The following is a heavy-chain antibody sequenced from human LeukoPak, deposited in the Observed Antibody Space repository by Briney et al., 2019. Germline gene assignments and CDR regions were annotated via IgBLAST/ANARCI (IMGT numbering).Heavy chain of an antibody. CDR2: FRSSGGST. V-gene: IGHV3-23*01. CDR3: AKYCSGGNCYSGLY. D-gene: IGHD2-15*01. CDR1: GFTFSSYS. J-gene: IGHJ4*02. Sequence: GGSLRLSCAASGFTFSSYSMNWVRQAPGKGLEWVSTFRSSGGSTYYADSVKGRFTISRDSSKNTLFLQMNSLRAEDTAVYYCAKYCSGGNCYSGLYWGQGTLVTVSS.